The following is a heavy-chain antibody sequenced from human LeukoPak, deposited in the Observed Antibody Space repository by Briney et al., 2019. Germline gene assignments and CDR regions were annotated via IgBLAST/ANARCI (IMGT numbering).Heavy chain of an antibody. J-gene: IGHJ5*02. D-gene: IGHD1-26*01. CDR1: GYSFTSYW. CDR3: ARGEVGASGSSWFDP. V-gene: IGHV5-51*01. CDR2: IYPGDSDT. Sequence: GESLKISCKGSGYSFTSYWIGWVRQLPGKGLEWMGIIYPGDSDTRYSPSFQGQVAISADKSISTAYLQWSSLKASDTAMYYCARGEVGASGSSWFDPWGQGTLVTVSS.